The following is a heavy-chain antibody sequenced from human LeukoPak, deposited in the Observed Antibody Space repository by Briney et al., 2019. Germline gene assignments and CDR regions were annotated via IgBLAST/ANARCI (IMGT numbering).Heavy chain of an antibody. D-gene: IGHD4-17*01. CDR1: GFTFDDYA. Sequence: PGGSLRLSCAASGFTFDDYAMHWVRQAPGKGLEWVSGISWNSGSIGYADSVKGRFTISRDNAETSLHLQMNSLRAEDTAVYYCARGGNHGDYWYFDLWGRGTLVTVSS. J-gene: IGHJ2*01. CDR2: ISWNSGSI. V-gene: IGHV3-9*01. CDR3: ARGGNHGDYWYFDL.